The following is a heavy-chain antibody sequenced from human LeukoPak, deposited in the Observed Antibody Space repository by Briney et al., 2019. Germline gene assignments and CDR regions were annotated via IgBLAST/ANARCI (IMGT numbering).Heavy chain of an antibody. CDR2: ITSSSSTM. D-gene: IGHD4-17*01. CDR3: AKDPNGDYVGAFDM. J-gene: IGHJ3*02. Sequence: GGSLRLSCAASGFTFSTYSMNWVRQAPGKGLEWVSYITSSSSTMFYADSVRGRFTVSRDNSKSSLYLQMNGLRAEDTALYYCAKDPNGDYVGAFDMWGQGTMVTVSS. CDR1: GFTFSTYS. V-gene: IGHV3-48*04.